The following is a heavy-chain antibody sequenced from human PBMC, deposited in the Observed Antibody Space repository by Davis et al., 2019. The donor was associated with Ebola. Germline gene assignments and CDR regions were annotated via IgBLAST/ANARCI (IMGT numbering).Heavy chain of an antibody. V-gene: IGHV3-30*18. CDR3: AKDGGNYPYWYFDL. CDR2: ISYDGSNK. CDR1: GFTFSSYG. J-gene: IGHJ2*01. Sequence: GGSLRLSCAASGFTFSSYGMHWVRQAPGKGLEWVAVISYDGSNKYYADSVKGRFTISGDNSRNTLYLQMNSLRAEDTAVYYCAKDGGNYPYWYFDLWGRGTLVTVSS. D-gene: IGHD1-7*01.